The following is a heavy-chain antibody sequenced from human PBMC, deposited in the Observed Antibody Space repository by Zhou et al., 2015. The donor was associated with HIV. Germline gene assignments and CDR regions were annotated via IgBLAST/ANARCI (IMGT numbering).Heavy chain of an antibody. CDR1: GGTFSSYT. CDR2: IIPILGIA. J-gene: IGHJ6*02. D-gene: IGHD2-15*01. CDR3: ARVPGYCSGGSCVMGMDV. Sequence: QVQLVQSGAEVKKPGSSVKVSCKASGGTFSSYTISWVRQAPGQGLEWMGRIIPILGIANYAQKFQGRVTITADKSTSTAYMELSSLRSEDTAVYYCARVPGYCSGGSCVMGMDVWGQGTTVTVSS. V-gene: IGHV1-69*02.